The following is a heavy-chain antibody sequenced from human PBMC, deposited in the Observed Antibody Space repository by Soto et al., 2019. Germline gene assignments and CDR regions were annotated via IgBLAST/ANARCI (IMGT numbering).Heavy chain of an antibody. D-gene: IGHD3-22*01. Sequence: SETLSLTCTVSGGSISSYYWSWIRQPPGKGLEWIGYSYYSGSTNYHPSLKSRVTISVDTSKNQFSLKLSSVTAADTAVYYCARLGGYYQAFDSWGQGTLVTVSS. CDR3: ARLGGYYQAFDS. J-gene: IGHJ4*02. V-gene: IGHV4-59*08. CDR2: SYYSGST. CDR1: GGSISSYY.